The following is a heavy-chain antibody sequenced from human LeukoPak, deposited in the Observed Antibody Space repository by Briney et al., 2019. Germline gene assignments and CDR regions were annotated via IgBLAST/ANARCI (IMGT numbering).Heavy chain of an antibody. CDR1: GFTFSSYA. V-gene: IGHV3-74*01. CDR2: INSDGSST. J-gene: IGHJ4*02. Sequence: GGSLRLSCSASGFTFSSYAMHWVRHAPGKGLVWVSRINSDGSSTSYADSVKGRFTISRDNAKNTLYLQMNSLRAEDTAVYYCAREIDSSGDYWGQGTLVTVSS. CDR3: AREIDSSGDY. D-gene: IGHD6-19*01.